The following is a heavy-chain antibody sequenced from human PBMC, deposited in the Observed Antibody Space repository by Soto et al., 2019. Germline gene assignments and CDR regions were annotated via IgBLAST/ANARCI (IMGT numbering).Heavy chain of an antibody. CDR3: ARWYSSGWYDP. Sequence: QVQLQESGPGLVKPSETLSLTCTVSGGSISSYYWSWIRQPQGKGLEWIGYIYYSGSTNYNPSLKGRVTMFVDTSKNQFSLKLSSVTAADTAVYYCARWYSSGWYDPWGQGTLVTVSS. CDR1: GGSISSYY. CDR2: IYYSGST. D-gene: IGHD6-19*01. J-gene: IGHJ5*02. V-gene: IGHV4-59*01.